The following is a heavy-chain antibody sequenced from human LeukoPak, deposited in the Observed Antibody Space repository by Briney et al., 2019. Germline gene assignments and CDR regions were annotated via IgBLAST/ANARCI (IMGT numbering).Heavy chain of an antibody. Sequence: GGSLRLSCVPSGFTFSSYSMSWVRQAPGKGLEWVSYISSSSSTIYYADSVKGRFTISRDNAKYSLYLQMNSLRAEDTAVYYCASTTVTTKIVGFDYWGQATLVTVSS. CDR1: GFTFSSYS. CDR2: ISSSSSTI. J-gene: IGHJ4*02. CDR3: ASTTVTTKIVGFDY. D-gene: IGHD4-17*01. V-gene: IGHV3-48*01.